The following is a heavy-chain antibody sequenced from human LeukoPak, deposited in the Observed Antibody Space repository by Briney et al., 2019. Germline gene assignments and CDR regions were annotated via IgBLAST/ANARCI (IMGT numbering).Heavy chain of an antibody. Sequence: GGSLRLSCAGSGFAFNDHGMSWVSQAPGKGLKGVAFLQADGGNKYYADSVKGRFTISRDNSKNTLYLQMNSLRAEDTAVYYCAKPIVGYCSSTSCPRMYYFDYWGQGTLVTVSS. CDR1: GFAFNDHG. CDR3: AKPIVGYCSSTSCPRMYYFDY. CDR2: LQADGGNK. D-gene: IGHD2-2*01. V-gene: IGHV3-30*02. J-gene: IGHJ4*02.